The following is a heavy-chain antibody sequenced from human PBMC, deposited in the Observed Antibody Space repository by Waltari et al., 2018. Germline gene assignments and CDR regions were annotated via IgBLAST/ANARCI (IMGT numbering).Heavy chain of an antibody. Sequence: EVQLVESGGGLVQPGGSLRLSCAASGFTFSSYSMNWVRQAPGTGLEWVSYISSSSSTIYYADSVKGRFTISRDNAKNSLYLQMNSLRAEDTAVYYCARGGPNYYDSSGYYPGAFDIWGQGTMVTVSS. J-gene: IGHJ3*02. CDR2: ISSSSSTI. D-gene: IGHD3-22*01. CDR1: GFTFSSYS. CDR3: ARGGPNYYDSSGYYPGAFDI. V-gene: IGHV3-48*04.